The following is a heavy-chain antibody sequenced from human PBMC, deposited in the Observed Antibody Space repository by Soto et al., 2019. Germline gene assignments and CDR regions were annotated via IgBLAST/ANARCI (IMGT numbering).Heavy chain of an antibody. D-gene: IGHD1-1*01. CDR2: VKTKAEGATT. Sequence: EVQLVESGGGLVKPGESLRLSCVASGFPFTTVWMNWVRQAPGKGPEWLGRVKTKAEGATTDYAAPAKGRFTILRDDSINTVYLQMTSLRIEDTALYYCTSRIRTTNDNWGQGTLDTVSS. CDR3: TSRIRTTNDN. J-gene: IGHJ4*02. CDR1: GFPFTTVW. V-gene: IGHV3-15*07.